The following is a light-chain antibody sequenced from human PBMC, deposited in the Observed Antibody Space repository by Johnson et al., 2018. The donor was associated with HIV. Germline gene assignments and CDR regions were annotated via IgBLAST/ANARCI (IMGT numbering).Light chain of an antibody. CDR3: GTWDSSLSAS. CDR2: ENN. V-gene: IGLV1-51*02. CDR1: SSNIANNY. J-gene: IGLJ1*01. Sequence: QSVLTQPPSVSAAPGQRVTISCSGSSSNIANNYISWYQQFPGTAPKLLIYENNKRPSGIPDRFSGSKSGTSATLGITGLQTGDEADYYCGTWDSSLSASFGTGTKVTVL.